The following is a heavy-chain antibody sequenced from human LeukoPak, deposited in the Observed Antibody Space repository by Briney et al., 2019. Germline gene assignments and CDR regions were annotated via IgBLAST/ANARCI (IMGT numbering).Heavy chain of an antibody. J-gene: IGHJ4*02. Sequence: ASVKVSCKASGYTFTGYYMHWVRQAPGQGLEWMGWINPNSGGTNYAQKFQGRVTMTRDTSISTAYMELSRLRTDDTAVYYCARDLSVVRRWLQIIFGYWGQGTLVTVSS. CDR2: INPNSGGT. D-gene: IGHD5-24*01. CDR1: GYTFTGYY. CDR3: ARDLSVVRRWLQIIFGY. V-gene: IGHV1-2*02.